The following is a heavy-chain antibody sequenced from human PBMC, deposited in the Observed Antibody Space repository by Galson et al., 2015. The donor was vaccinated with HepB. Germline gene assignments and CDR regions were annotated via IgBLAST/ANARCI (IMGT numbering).Heavy chain of an antibody. V-gene: IGHV1-69*13. J-gene: IGHJ4*02. CDR2: VVPIFGTS. Sequence: SVKVSCKASGGTFSTYSISWVRQAPGQGLEWVGGVVPIFGTSNYAQQLQGRVTIAADESTGTAHMDLRSLRAEDSAVYFCAKCGLRGYDDPLYFCDSWGQGTQVTVSS. CDR3: AKCGLRGYDDPLYFCDS. D-gene: IGHD3-10*01. CDR1: GGTFSTYS.